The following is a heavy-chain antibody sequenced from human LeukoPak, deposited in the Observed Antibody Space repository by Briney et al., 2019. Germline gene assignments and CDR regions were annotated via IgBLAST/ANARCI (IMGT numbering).Heavy chain of an antibody. V-gene: IGHV3-53*01. D-gene: IGHD3-10*01. CDR3: ARDLAPLLWFGEPREV. CDR1: GFNASKSY. J-gene: IGHJ6*04. CDR2: IYSAGTT. Sequence: GGSLRLSCAASGFNASKSYLSWVRQAPGKGLEWVAVIYSAGTTYYADSVKGRFTISREKSTNTLYLQMNSLSAEDTAVYYCARDLAPLLWFGEPREVWGKGTTVTVSS.